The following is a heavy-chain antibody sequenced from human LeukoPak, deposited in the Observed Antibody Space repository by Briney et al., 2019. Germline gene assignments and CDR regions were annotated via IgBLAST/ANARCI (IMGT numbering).Heavy chain of an antibody. CDR1: GGSISSYY. V-gene: IGHV4-59*01. Sequence: PSETLSLTCTVSGGSISSYYWSWIRQPPGKGLEWIGYIYYSGSTNYNPSPKSRVTISVDTSKNQFSLKLSSVTAADTAVYYCARDGRDGYNYDYWGQGTLVTVSS. CDR2: IYYSGST. J-gene: IGHJ4*02. CDR3: ARDGRDGYNYDY. D-gene: IGHD5-24*01.